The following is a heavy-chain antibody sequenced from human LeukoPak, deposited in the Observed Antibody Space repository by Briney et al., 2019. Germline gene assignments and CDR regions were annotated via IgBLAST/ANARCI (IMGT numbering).Heavy chain of an antibody. CDR3: AKDTYYDILTGYRYTEYFQH. CDR1: GFTFSSYA. CDR2: ISGSSGST. V-gene: IGHV3-23*01. D-gene: IGHD3-9*01. Sequence: GGSLRLSCAASGFTFSSYAMSWVRQAPGKGLEWVSAISGSSGSTYYADSVKGRFTISRDNSKNTLYLQMNSLRAEDTAVYYCAKDTYYDILTGYRYTEYFQHWGQGTLVTVSS. J-gene: IGHJ1*01.